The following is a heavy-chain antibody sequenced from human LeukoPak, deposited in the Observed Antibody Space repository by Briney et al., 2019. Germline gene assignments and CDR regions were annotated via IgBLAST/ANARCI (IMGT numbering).Heavy chain of an antibody. CDR2: IYYSGST. Sequence: PSETLSLTCTVSGGSISSYYWSWIRQPPGMGLEWIGYIYYSGSTNYNPSLDGRVTISIDTSKNQFSLKLSSVTAADTAVYYCARGGSRIANWFDPWGQGTLVTVSS. V-gene: IGHV4-59*01. D-gene: IGHD1-26*01. CDR1: GGSISSYY. J-gene: IGHJ5*02. CDR3: ARGGSRIANWFDP.